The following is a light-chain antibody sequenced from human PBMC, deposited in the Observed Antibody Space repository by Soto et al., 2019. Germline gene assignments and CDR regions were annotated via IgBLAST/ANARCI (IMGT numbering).Light chain of an antibody. CDR1: QSISSW. Sequence: DIQMTQSPSTLSASVGDRVTITCRASQSISSWLAWYQQKPGKAPKLLIYKASSLESGVPSRFRGSGSGTEFTLTISCLQPDDFATYYCQQYSRYRTFGQGTNVEI. CDR2: KAS. CDR3: QQYSRYRT. V-gene: IGKV1-5*03. J-gene: IGKJ1*01.